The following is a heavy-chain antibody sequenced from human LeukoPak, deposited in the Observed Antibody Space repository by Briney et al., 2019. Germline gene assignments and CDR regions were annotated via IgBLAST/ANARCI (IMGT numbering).Heavy chain of an antibody. CDR2: IYPGDSDT. CDR1: GYNFISYW. J-gene: IGHJ4*02. CDR3: ARRPRDSSGYCDFDY. Sequence: GESLKISCKGSGYNFISYWIGWVRQMPGKGLEWMGLIYPGDSDTRYSPSFQGQVTISADKSISTAYLQWSSLKASDTAMYYCARRPRDSSGYCDFDYWGQGTLVTVSS. D-gene: IGHD3-22*01. V-gene: IGHV5-51*01.